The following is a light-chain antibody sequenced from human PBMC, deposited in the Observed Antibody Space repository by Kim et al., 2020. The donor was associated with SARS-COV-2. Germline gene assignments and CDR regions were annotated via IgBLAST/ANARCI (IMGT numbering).Light chain of an antibody. CDR3: AAWDDSLNGQV. CDR1: SSNIGSNT. J-gene: IGLJ1*01. CDR2: SNN. V-gene: IGLV1-44*01. Sequence: QSVLTQTPSASGTPGQRVTISCSGSSSNIGSNTVNWYQQLPGTAPKLLIYSNNQRPSGVTDRFSGSKSCTSASLAISGLQSEDEADYYCAAWDDSLNGQVFGTGTKVTVL.